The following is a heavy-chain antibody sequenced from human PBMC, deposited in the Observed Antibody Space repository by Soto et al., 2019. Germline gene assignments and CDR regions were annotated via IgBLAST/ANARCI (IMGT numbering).Heavy chain of an antibody. CDR3: AAGTENHYYNHMDV. CDR1: GYTFASLA. J-gene: IGHJ6*03. D-gene: IGHD1-1*01. CDR2: INAANGHT. V-gene: IGHV1-3*01. Sequence: QVQLVQSGAEMKKPGASVKVSCKTSGYTFASLAMHWVRQAPGQRLEWMGWINAANGHTEYSQEFQGRVTITRDTSASTMFMDLSSLRSEDTAVYYCAAGTENHYYNHMDVWGKGTTVTVSS.